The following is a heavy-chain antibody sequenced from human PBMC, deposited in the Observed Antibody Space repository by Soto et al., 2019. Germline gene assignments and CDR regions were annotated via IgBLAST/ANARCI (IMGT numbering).Heavy chain of an antibody. CDR3: ARKSKSEDDYDSSEFNDAYDM. D-gene: IGHD3-22*01. Sequence: QVQLVQSGAEVKKPGSSVKVSCKASGVTFKTYAISWVRQAPGQGLEWLGGIIPMFRTTEYGQKFQGRVTISVDESTSTASLERTSLRSEDTAVYYCARKSKSEDDYDSSEFNDAYDMWGQGTVVTVSS. CDR1: GVTFKTYA. V-gene: IGHV1-69*01. J-gene: IGHJ3*02. CDR2: IIPMFRTT.